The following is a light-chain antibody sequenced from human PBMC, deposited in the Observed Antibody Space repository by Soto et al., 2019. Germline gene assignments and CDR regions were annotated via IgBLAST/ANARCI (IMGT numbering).Light chain of an antibody. CDR1: QGIIDY. V-gene: IGKV1-27*01. CDR2: AAS. J-gene: IGKJ1*01. Sequence: DIQMTQSPSSLSASVGDTVTITCRASQGIIDYLAWYQQRPGRVPRLLIYAASSLHTGVPSPFSGSGAGTDSTLTISRLQPEDVATYYCQKYDTSPQTFGQGTKVEIK. CDR3: QKYDTSPQT.